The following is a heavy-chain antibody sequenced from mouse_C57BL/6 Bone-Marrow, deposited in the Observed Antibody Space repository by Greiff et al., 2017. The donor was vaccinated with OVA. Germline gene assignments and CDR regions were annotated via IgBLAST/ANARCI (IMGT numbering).Heavy chain of an antibody. J-gene: IGHJ4*01. CDR3: ARIYPPYYARDY. V-gene: IGHV1-20*01. Sequence: EVQLQQSGPELVKPGDSVQISCKASGYSFTGYSINWVMPRHGKRLEWIGRLTPYTGATFYHHKSKGKATWTGDKSSSTAHMELRSLTSEDSAVYYCARIYPPYYARDYWGQGTSVTVSS. CDR2: LTPYTGAT. CDR1: GYSFTGYS.